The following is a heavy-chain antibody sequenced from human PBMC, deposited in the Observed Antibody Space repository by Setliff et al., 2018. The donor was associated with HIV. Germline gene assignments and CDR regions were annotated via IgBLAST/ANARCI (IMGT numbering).Heavy chain of an antibody. V-gene: IGHV1-46*01. D-gene: IGHD3-10*01. Sequence: ASVKVSCKASGYTFTNYFMHWVRQAPGQGLEWMGIINPGGGSTTYAQKFQGRVTMTRDTSTSTFYMDLSSLRSEDTAVYFCASKGGSENYPDSDAFDIWGQGTLVTVSS. J-gene: IGHJ3*02. CDR2: INPGGGST. CDR3: ASKGGSENYPDSDAFDI. CDR1: GYTFTNYF.